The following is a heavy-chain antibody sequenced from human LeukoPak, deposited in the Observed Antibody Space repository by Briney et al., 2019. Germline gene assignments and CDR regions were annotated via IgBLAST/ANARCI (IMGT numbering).Heavy chain of an antibody. Sequence: GGSLRLSCAASGFTFSSYSMNWVRQAPGEGLEWLSVIFTGGDTYYAGSVKGRFTISRDNSENTLYLQMNSLTAEDTALYYCVKGSTGVPPLEYWGQGTLVTVSS. CDR3: VKGSTGVPPLEY. V-gene: IGHV3-53*01. D-gene: IGHD1-1*01. J-gene: IGHJ4*02. CDR1: GFTFSSYS. CDR2: IFTGGDT.